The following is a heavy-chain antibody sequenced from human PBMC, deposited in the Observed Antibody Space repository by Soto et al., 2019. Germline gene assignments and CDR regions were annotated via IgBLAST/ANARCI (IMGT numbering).Heavy chain of an antibody. CDR1: GGSFRGYY. CDR2: INHSGSR. J-gene: IGHJ3*01. V-gene: IGHV4-34*01. CDR3: ARGRCVMSRNALDL. Sequence: QVQLQRWGAGLLRPSETLSLTCAVYGGSFRGYYWTWLRQSPGRGLEWIGEINHSGSRNSNPSLKSRLTISVDTARPQFSMNLTSVTAADAAVYYCARGRCVMSRNALDLWGQGTRVIVSS.